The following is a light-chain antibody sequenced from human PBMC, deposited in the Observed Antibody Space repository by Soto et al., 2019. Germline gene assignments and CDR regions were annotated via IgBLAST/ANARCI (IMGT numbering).Light chain of an antibody. V-gene: IGKV3-20*01. CDR1: QSVSSGY. CDR3: QQYGSSPPT. J-gene: IGKJ1*01. CDR2: GAS. Sequence: EIVLTQSPGTLSLSPVERATLSCRASQSVSSGYLAWYQHKPGQAPRLVIYGASSRATGIPDRFSGSGSGTDFTLTISRLEPEDFAVYYCQQYGSSPPTFGQGTKVDI.